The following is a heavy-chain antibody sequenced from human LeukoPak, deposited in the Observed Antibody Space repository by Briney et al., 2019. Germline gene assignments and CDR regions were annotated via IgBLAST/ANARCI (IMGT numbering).Heavy chain of an antibody. CDR3: AKATSVTTLFDY. Sequence: GGTLRLSCAASGFIFSSYGMTGVRQAPGKGLEWVSAISGSGSGVSTYYADSVKGRFTISRDNSKNTLYLQMNSLRVEDTAVYYCAKATSVTTLFDYWGQGTLVTVSS. J-gene: IGHJ4*02. CDR2: ISGSGSGVST. V-gene: IGHV3-23*01. D-gene: IGHD4-17*01. CDR1: GFIFSSYG.